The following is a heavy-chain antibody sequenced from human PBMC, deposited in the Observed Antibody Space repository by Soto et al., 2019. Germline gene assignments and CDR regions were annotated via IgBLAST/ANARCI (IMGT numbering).Heavy chain of an antibody. Sequence: XGSLRLSCAASGFTFSSYAMHWVRQAPGKGLEWVAVISYDGSNKYYADSVKGRFTISRDNSKNTLYLQMNSLRAEDTAVYYCARGYTAMVKYYFDSWGQGTLVTV. V-gene: IGHV3-30-3*01. J-gene: IGHJ4*02. CDR1: GFTFSSYA. D-gene: IGHD5-18*01. CDR2: ISYDGSNK. CDR3: ARGYTAMVKYYFDS.